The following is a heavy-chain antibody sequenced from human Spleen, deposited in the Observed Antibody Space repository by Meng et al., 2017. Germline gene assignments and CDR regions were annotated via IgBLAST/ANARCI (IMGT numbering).Heavy chain of an antibody. Sequence: HAPPPESGPGLVKPSGTLSRTFAVSGGSISSSNWWSWVRQPPGKGLEWIGEIYHSGSTNYNPSLKSRVTISVDESKNQFSLKLSSVTAADTAVYYCASTIDYGDYVAYLGPYFDLWGRGTLVTVSS. CDR3: ASTIDYGDYVAYLGPYFDL. V-gene: IGHV4-4*02. CDR2: IYHSGST. CDR1: GGSISSSNW. D-gene: IGHD4-17*01. J-gene: IGHJ2*01.